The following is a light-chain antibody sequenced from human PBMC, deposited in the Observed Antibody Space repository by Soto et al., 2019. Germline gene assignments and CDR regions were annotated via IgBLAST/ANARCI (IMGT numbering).Light chain of an antibody. J-gene: IGKJ4*01. Sequence: ENVLTQSPGTLSLSPGERATLSCRASQTVSSDYVAWYQQEPGQAPRLLISGASNRATGIPDRFSGSGSGTDFTLTISRLKPEDSAMYYCQQYGGSPLVTFGGGTKVEIK. CDR3: QQYGGSPLVT. CDR1: QTVSSDY. V-gene: IGKV3-20*01. CDR2: GAS.